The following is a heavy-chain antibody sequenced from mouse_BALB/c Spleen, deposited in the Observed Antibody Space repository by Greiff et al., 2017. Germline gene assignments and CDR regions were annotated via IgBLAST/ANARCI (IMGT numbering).Heavy chain of an antibody. CDR3: ARSLDYAMDY. Sequence: VMLVESGPGLVQPSQSLSITCTVSGFSLTSYGVHWVRQSPGKGLEWLGVIWSGGSTDYNAAFISRLSISKDNSKSQVFFKMNSLQANDTAIYYCARSLDYAMDYWGQGTSVTVSS. V-gene: IGHV2-2*02. J-gene: IGHJ4*01. CDR2: IWSGGST. D-gene: IGHD2-10*02. CDR1: GFSLTSYG.